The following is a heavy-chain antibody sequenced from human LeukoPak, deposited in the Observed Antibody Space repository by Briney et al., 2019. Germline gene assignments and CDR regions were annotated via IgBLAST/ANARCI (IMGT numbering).Heavy chain of an antibody. V-gene: IGHV1-69*01. Sequence: SVKVSCKASVGTFSNYAISWVRQAPGQGLEWMGGIIPIFGTANYAQKFQGRVTITADESTSTAYMELSSLRSEDTAVYYCAREGAVVSRNGAFDIWGQGTMVTVSS. CDR1: VGTFSNYA. CDR2: IIPIFGTA. D-gene: IGHD2-21*01. CDR3: AREGAVVSRNGAFDI. J-gene: IGHJ3*02.